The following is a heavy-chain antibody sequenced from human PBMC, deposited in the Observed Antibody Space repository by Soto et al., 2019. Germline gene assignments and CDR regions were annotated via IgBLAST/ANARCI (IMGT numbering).Heavy chain of an antibody. CDR2: IYYSGST. Sequence: QVQLQESGPGLVKPSQTLSLTCTVPGGSISSRGSYWSWIRQHPGKGLEWLGYIYYSGSTSHNPSLKSRVLISVDTSKNHFSLKLNSVTAAETAVDYCARDIGGAFDIWVQGTMVTVSS. D-gene: IGHD2-15*01. CDR1: GGSISSRGSY. CDR3: ARDIGGAFDI. V-gene: IGHV4-31*03. J-gene: IGHJ3*02.